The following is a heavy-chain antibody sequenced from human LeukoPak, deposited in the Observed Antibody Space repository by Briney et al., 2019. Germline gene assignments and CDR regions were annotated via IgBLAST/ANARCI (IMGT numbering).Heavy chain of an antibody. V-gene: IGHV3-21*01. D-gene: IGHD3-10*01. CDR1: GFTFSSYS. CDR3: ARDWTYGSGEFTGALDI. CDR2: ISSSSSYI. J-gene: IGHJ3*02. Sequence: PGGSLRLSCAASGFTFSSYSMNWVRQAPGKGLEWVSSISSSSSYIYYADSVKGRFTISRDNAKNSLYLQMNSLRAEDTAVYYCARDWTYGSGEFTGALDIWGQGTMVTVSS.